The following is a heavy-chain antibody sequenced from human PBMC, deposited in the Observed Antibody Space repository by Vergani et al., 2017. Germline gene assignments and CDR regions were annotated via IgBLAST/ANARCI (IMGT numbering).Heavy chain of an antibody. V-gene: IGHV4-31*03. CDR1: GGSISSGGYY. D-gene: IGHD6-6*01. J-gene: IGHJ4*02. CDR3: ARKGWYSSSLDFDY. CDR2: IYYSGCT. Sequence: QVQLQESGPGLVKPSQTLSLTCTVSGGSISSGGYYWSWIRQHPGKGLEWIGYIYYSGCTYYNPSLKSRVTISVDTSKNQFSLKLSSVTAADTAVYYCARKGWYSSSLDFDYWGQGTLVTVSS.